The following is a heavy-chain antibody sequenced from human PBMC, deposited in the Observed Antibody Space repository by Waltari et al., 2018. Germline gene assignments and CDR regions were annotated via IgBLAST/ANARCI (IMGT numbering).Heavy chain of an antibody. CDR1: GFTFSSYG. CDR2: IRYDGSNK. Sequence: QVQLVESGGGVVQPGVSLRLSCAASGFTFSSYGMHWVRQAPGKGLEWVAFIRYDGSNKYYADSVKGRFTISRDNSKNTLYLQMYSLRAEDTAVYYCANGQYCSSTSCYHYWGQGTLVTVSS. CDR3: ANGQYCSSTSCYHY. D-gene: IGHD2-2*01. J-gene: IGHJ4*02. V-gene: IGHV3-30*02.